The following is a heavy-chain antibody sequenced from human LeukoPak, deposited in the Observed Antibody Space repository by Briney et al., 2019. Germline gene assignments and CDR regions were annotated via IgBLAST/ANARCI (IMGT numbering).Heavy chain of an antibody. Sequence: GGSLRLSCAASGFTFSSYSMNWVRQAPGKGLEWVSSISSSSSYIYYADSVKGRFTISRDDAKNSLYLQMNSLRAEDTAVYYCARAGGYVLRYFDWSDYYYYMDVWGKGTTVTVSS. CDR2: ISSSSSYI. J-gene: IGHJ6*03. V-gene: IGHV3-21*01. CDR1: GFTFSSYS. D-gene: IGHD3-9*01. CDR3: ARAGGYVLRYFDWSDYYYYMDV.